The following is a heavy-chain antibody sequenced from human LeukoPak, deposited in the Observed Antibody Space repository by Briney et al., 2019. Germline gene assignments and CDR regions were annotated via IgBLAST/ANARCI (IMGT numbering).Heavy chain of an antibody. D-gene: IGHD5-24*01. Sequence: PGGSLRLSCAASGVPSFSTFEMNWVRQAPGKGLEWISYISNAGSTISYADSVKGRFTISRDNAKNSLYLQMNSVRVEDTALYYCATARRDDYTFTGDYWGPGTLVTVSS. CDR1: GVPSFSTFE. CDR2: ISNAGSTI. J-gene: IGHJ4*02. CDR3: ATARRDDYTFTGDY. V-gene: IGHV3-48*03.